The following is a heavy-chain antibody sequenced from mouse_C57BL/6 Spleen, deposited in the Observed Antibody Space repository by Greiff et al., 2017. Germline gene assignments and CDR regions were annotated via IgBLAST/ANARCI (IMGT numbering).Heavy chain of an antibody. CDR1: GFSLTSYG. CDR2: IWSGGST. Sequence: VQLQESGPGLVQPSQSLSITCTVSGFSLTSYGVHWVRQSPGKGLEWLGVIWSGGSTDYNAAFISRLSISKDNSKSQVFFKMNSLQADDTAIYYCARKGYYSNWDAMDYWGQGTSVTVSS. J-gene: IGHJ4*01. V-gene: IGHV2-2*01. D-gene: IGHD2-5*01. CDR3: ARKGYYSNWDAMDY.